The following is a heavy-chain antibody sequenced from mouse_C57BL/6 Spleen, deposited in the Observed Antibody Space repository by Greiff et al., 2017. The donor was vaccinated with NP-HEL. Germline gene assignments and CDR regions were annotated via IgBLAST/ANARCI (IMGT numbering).Heavy chain of an antibody. Sequence: VQGVESGAELARPGASVKLSCKASGYTFTSYGISWVKQRTGQGLEWIGEIYPRSGNTYYNEKFKGKATLTADKSSSTAYMELRSLASEDSAVYFCARREDGAWFAYWGQGTLVTVSA. V-gene: IGHV1-81*01. CDR1: GYTFTSYG. CDR2: IYPRSGNT. CDR3: ARREDGAWFAY. J-gene: IGHJ3*01. D-gene: IGHD1-1*02.